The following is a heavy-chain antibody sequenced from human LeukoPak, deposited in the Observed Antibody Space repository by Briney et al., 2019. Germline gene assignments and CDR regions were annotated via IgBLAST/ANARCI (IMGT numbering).Heavy chain of an antibody. CDR2: IYYSGST. V-gene: IGHV4-59*01. CDR3: ARWAVTSWFDP. J-gene: IGHJ5*02. D-gene: IGHD4-17*01. Sequence: KPSETLSLTCTVSGGSISSYYWSWIRQPPGKGLEWTGYIYYSGSTNYNPSLKSRVTISVDTSKNQFSLKLSSVTAADTAVYYCARWAVTSWFDPWGQGTLVTVSS. CDR1: GGSISSYY.